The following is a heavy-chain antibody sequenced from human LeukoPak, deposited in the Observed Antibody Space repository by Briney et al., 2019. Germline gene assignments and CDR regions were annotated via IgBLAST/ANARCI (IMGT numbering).Heavy chain of an antibody. V-gene: IGHV4-39*07. CDR2: IYYSGST. D-gene: IGHD2-15*01. Sequence: SETLSLTCTVSGGSISSSSYYWGWIRQPPGKGLEWIGSIYYSGSTYYNPSLKSRVTISVDTSKNQFSLKLSSVTAADTAVYYCARDPGGSNWFDPWGQGTLVTVSS. CDR3: ARDPGGSNWFDP. CDR1: GGSISSSSYY. J-gene: IGHJ5*02.